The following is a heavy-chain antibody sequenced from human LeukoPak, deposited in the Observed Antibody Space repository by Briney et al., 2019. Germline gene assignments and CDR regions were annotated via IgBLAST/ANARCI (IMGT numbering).Heavy chain of an antibody. CDR3: ARVLRGYSGYDLGLIQH. V-gene: IGHV4-59*01. CDR2: MYYSGST. D-gene: IGHD5-12*01. Sequence: SETLSLTCTVPGGSISSYYWSWIRQPPGKGLEWIGYMYYSGSTNYNPSLKSRVTISVDTSKNQFSLKLSSVTAADTAVYYCARVLRGYSGYDLGLIQHWGQGTLVTVSS. CDR1: GGSISSYY. J-gene: IGHJ1*01.